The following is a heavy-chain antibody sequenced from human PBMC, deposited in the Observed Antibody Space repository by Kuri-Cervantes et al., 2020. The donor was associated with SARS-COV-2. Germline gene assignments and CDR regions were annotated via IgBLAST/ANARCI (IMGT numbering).Heavy chain of an antibody. CDR3: ARVEGVHCTGGSCYGAWFDP. D-gene: IGHD2-15*01. V-gene: IGHV1-69*13. CDR1: GYTFTGYY. J-gene: IGHJ5*02. Sequence: SVKVSCKAPGYTFTGYYMHWVRQAPGQGLEWMGRIIPIFGTAQYEQKFQGRVTISADEATSTAYMELTTLRSEDTAVYYCARVEGVHCTGGSCYGAWFDPWGQGTLVTVSS. CDR2: IIPIFGTA.